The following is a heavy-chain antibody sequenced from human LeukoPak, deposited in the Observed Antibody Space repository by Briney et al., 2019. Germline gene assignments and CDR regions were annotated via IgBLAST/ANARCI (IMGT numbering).Heavy chain of an antibody. J-gene: IGHJ4*02. Sequence: GGSLRLSCAASGFTFRSFGMHFVRQAPGKGLEWVAFIRFDGSNQYYTDSVKGRSTISRDNSNNTLFLQMNNLRGDDTAVYLCAKGYGESHFDSWGQGTLVTVSS. D-gene: IGHD5-18*01. CDR1: GFTFRSFG. CDR3: AKGYGESHFDS. CDR2: IRFDGSNQ. V-gene: IGHV3-30*02.